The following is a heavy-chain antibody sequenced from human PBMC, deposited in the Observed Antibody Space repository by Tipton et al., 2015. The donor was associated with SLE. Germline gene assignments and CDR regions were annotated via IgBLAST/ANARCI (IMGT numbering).Heavy chain of an antibody. D-gene: IGHD5-18*01. CDR3: ARVGGGYSYGPFDY. J-gene: IGHJ4*02. CDR2: IYYSGST. CDR1: GGSISSSSYS. V-gene: IGHV4-39*07. Sequence: TLSLTCTVSGGSISSSSYSWGWIRQPPGKGLEWIGSIYYSGSTYYNPSLKSRVTISVDTSKNQFSLKLSSVTAADTAVYYCARVGGGYSYGPFDYWGQGNLVTVSS.